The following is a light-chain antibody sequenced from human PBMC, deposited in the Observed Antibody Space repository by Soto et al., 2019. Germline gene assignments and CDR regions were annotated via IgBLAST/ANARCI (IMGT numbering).Light chain of an antibody. J-gene: IGLJ2*01. CDR1: SSDVGGYNF. CDR2: EVS. CDR3: FSYRSTGILL. Sequence: QSALTQPASVSGSPGQAITISCIGTSSDVGGYNFVSWYQQHPGKAPKLMIYEVSNRPSGVSTRFSGSKSGNTASLTISGLQAEDEADYYCFSYRSTGILLFGGGTQ. V-gene: IGLV2-14*01.